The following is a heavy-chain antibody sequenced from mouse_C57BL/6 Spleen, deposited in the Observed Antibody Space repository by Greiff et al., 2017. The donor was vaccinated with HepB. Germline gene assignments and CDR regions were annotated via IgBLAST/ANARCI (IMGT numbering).Heavy chain of an antibody. CDR3: ARSSFLFDY. CDR1: GYTFTDYN. D-gene: IGHD3-1*01. CDR2: INPNNGGT. J-gene: IGHJ2*01. Sequence: VQLKESGPELVKPGASVKMSCKASGYTFTDYNMHWVKQSHGKSLEWIGYINPNNGGTSYNQKFKGKATLTVNKSSSTAYMELRSLTSEDSAVYYCARSSFLFDYWGQGTTLTVSS. V-gene: IGHV1-22*01.